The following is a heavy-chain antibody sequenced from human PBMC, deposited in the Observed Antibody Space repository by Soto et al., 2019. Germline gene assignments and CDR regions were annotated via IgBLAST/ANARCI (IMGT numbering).Heavy chain of an antibody. D-gene: IGHD6-25*01. J-gene: IGHJ4*02. V-gene: IGHV3-30*18. CDR3: AKGAQAAAVLDH. CDR2: ISFDEKNR. Sequence: QVQLLESGGGVVQPGRSLKLSCTTSGFTFSLYGMHWVRQAPGKGLEWLAVISFDEKNRYYADSVKGRFTISRDNSKTTLFLQMSNLRADDTAVYFCAKGAQAAAVLDHWGQGALVTVAS. CDR1: GFTFSLYG.